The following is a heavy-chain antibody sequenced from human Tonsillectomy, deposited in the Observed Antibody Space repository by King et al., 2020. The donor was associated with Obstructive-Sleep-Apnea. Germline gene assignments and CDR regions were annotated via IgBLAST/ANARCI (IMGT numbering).Heavy chain of an antibody. CDR3: ARVGGGYNLDFYYGMDV. D-gene: IGHD5-24*01. V-gene: IGHV1-18*01. J-gene: IGHJ6*02. Sequence: QLVQSGAEVKKPGASVKVSCKASGYTFTNYGITWVRQAPGQGPDWMGWISAYNGNTNYAQKRQGRVTMTTDTSTSTAYMELRSLRSDDTAVYYCARVGGGYNLDFYYGMDVWGQGTTVTVSS. CDR2: ISAYNGNT. CDR1: GYTFTNYG.